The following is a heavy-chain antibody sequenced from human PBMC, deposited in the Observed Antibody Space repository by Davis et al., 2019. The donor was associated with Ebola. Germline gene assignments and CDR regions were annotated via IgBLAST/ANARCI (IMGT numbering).Heavy chain of an antibody. V-gene: IGHV3-33*08. D-gene: IGHD4-11*01. Sequence: GGSLRLSCAASGFTFSSYGMHWVRQAPGKGLEWVAVIWYDGSNKYYADSVKGRFTISRDNSKNTLYLQMNSLRAEDTAVYYCARQMNDYSPSLADYWGQGTLVTVSS. J-gene: IGHJ4*02. CDR3: ARQMNDYSPSLADY. CDR2: IWYDGSNK. CDR1: GFTFSSYG.